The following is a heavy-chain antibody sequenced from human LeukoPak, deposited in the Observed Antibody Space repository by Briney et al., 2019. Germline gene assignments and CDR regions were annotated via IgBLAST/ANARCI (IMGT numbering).Heavy chain of an antibody. CDR3: AITYGSGSYCLDY. V-gene: IGHV1-2*02. Sequence: ASVKVSCKASGYTFTGYYMHWVRQAPGQGLEWMGWINPNSGGTNYAQKFQGRVTMTRDTSISTAYKELSRLRSDDTAVYYCAITYGSGSYCLDYWGQGTLVTVSS. D-gene: IGHD3-10*01. CDR2: INPNSGGT. CDR1: GYTFTGYY. J-gene: IGHJ4*02.